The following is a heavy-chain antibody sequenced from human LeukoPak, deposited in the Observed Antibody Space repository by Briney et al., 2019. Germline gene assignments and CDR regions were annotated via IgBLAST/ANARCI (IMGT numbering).Heavy chain of an antibody. CDR2: IYYSGST. CDR3: ARGRGYSYGKVAYDY. J-gene: IGHJ4*02. D-gene: IGHD5-18*01. CDR1: GVSISSGGYY. V-gene: IGHV4-31*03. Sequence: SQTLSLTCTVSGVSISSGGYYWSWLRQHPGKGLEWIGYIYYSGSTYYNPSLKSRVTISVDTSKNQFSLKLSSVTAADTAVYYCARGRGYSYGKVAYDYWGQGTLVTVSS.